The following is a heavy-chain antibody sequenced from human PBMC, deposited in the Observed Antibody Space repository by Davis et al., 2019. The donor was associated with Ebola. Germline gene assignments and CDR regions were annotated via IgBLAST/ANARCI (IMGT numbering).Heavy chain of an antibody. D-gene: IGHD1-14*01. Sequence: SETLSLTCTVSGGSMSSLYWSWIRQPPGKGLEWIGNIYYSGTTNYNPSLKSRVTISGDTSNNRFSLNVNSVTAADTAMYYCTRTPQYTSYGSYFDFWGQGVLVTVSS. CDR1: GGSMSSLY. V-gene: IGHV4-59*11. J-gene: IGHJ4*02. CDR2: IYYSGTT. CDR3: TRTPQYTSYGSYFDF.